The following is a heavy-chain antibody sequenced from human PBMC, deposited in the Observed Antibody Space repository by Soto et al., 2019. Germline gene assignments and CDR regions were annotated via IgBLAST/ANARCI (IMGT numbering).Heavy chain of an antibody. CDR1: GGSVSSGSYY. CDR3: ARGGVVRYSYGGSNPFDP. V-gene: IGHV4-61*01. D-gene: IGHD5-18*01. J-gene: IGHJ5*02. CDR2: IYYSGST. Sequence: PSETLSLTCTVSGGSVSSGSYYWSWIRQPPGKGLEWIGYIYYSGSTNYNPSLKSRVTISVDTSKNQFSLKLSSVTAADTAVYYCARGGVVRYSYGGSNPFDPWGQGTLVTVSS.